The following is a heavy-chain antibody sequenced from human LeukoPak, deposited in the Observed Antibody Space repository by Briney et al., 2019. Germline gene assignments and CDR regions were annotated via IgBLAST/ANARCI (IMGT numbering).Heavy chain of an antibody. J-gene: IGHJ5*02. D-gene: IGHD3-9*01. CDR2: MNPNSGNT. CDR1: GYIFTSYD. Sequence: ASVKVSCKASGYIFTSYDINWVRQATGQGLEWMGWMNPNSGNTGYAQKFQGRVTMTRNTSISTAYMELSSLRSEDTAVYYCARGTGLYYDILTGYYSWFDPWGQGTLVTVSS. V-gene: IGHV1-8*01. CDR3: ARGTGLYYDILTGYYSWFDP.